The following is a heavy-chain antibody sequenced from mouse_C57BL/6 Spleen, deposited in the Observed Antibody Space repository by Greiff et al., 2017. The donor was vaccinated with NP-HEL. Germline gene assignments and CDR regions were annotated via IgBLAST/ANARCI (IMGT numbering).Heavy chain of an antibody. V-gene: IGHV1-80*01. J-gene: IGHJ1*03. CDR3: ARYGSSPGWYFDV. D-gene: IGHD1-1*01. Sequence: VQLQESGAELVKPGASVKISCKASGYAFSSYWMNWVKQRPGKGLEWIGQIYPGDGDTNYNGKFKGKATLTADKSSSTAYMQLSSLTSEDSAVYFCARYGSSPGWYFDVWATGTTVTVSS. CDR2: IYPGDGDT. CDR1: GYAFSSYW.